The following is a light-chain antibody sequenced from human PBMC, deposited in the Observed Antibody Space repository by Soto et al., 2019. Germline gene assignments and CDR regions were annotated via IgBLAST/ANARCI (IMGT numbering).Light chain of an antibody. CDR1: QSVSSY. CDR3: QQRSNWPPIT. V-gene: IGKV3-11*01. J-gene: IGKJ5*01. CDR2: DSS. Sequence: EIVLTQSPATLSLSPGERATLSCRASQSVSSYLAWYQQKPGQAPNLLIYDSSNSATGIPARFSGSGSGTDLTLPLSSLEPEDFAVYYCQQRSNWPPITFGQGTRLEIK.